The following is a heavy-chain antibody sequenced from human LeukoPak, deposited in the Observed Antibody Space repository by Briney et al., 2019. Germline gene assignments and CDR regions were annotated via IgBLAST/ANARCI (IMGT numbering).Heavy chain of an antibody. CDR2: ITSDGSST. CDR3: ARERYSSGPDGFDI. D-gene: IGHD2-15*01. J-gene: IGHJ3*02. CDR1: GFTFTRHW. Sequence: PGGSLRLSCAVSGFTFTRHWMHWVRQVPGRGLVWVSRITSDGSSTRYADSVKGRFTISRDNAKNTLYLQVNRLRAEDTAVYYCARERYSSGPDGFDIWGQGTMVTVSS. V-gene: IGHV3-74*01.